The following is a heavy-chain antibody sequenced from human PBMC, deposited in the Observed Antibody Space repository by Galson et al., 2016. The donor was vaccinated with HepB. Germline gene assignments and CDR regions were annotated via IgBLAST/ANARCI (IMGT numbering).Heavy chain of an antibody. CDR1: GFTISSNY. V-gene: IGHV3-53*01. Sequence: LRLSCAASGFTISSNYVSWVRQAPGKGLEYISVTHPGGTAYFADALKGRFIVSGDNSKNTLYLQMHSLRAEDTAVYYGARDLNYWGQGTLVTVSS. J-gene: IGHJ4*02. CDR3: ARDLNY. CDR2: THPGGTA.